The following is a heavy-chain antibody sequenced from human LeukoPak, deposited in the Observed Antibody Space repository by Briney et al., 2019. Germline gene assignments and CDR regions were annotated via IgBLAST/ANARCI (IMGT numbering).Heavy chain of an antibody. V-gene: IGHV2-70*11. CDR2: IDWDDDK. D-gene: IGHD2-21*02. Sequence: ETCPTLVNPTQTLTLTCTFSGFSLSTSGMCVSWLRQPPANTLESLARIDWDDDKYYNTSLETRLTISKDTSKNQVVLTMTNMDPADTATYYCARTWSETGGDGPFDYWGQGALVTVSS. CDR1: GFSLSTSGMC. CDR3: ARTWSETGGDGPFDY. J-gene: IGHJ4*02.